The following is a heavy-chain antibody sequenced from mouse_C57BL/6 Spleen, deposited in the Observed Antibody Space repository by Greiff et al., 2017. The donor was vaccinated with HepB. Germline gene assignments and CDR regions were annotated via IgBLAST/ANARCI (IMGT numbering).Heavy chain of an antibody. CDR2: IWSGGST. CDR3: ARNLGLYDYPFAY. Sequence: VQGVESGPGLVQPSQSLSITCTVSGFSLTSYGVHWVRQSPGKGLEWLGVIWSGGSTDYNAAFISRLSISKDNSKSQVFFKMNSLQADDTAIYYCARNLGLYDYPFAYWGQGTLVTVSA. J-gene: IGHJ3*01. V-gene: IGHV2-2*01. D-gene: IGHD2-4*01. CDR1: GFSLTSYG.